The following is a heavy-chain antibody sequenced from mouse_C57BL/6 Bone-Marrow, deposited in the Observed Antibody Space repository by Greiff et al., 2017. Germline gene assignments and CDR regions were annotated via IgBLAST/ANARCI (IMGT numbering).Heavy chain of an antibody. D-gene: IGHD2-4*01. CDR3: ARHYYDYDDFDY. V-gene: IGHV1-59*01. Sequence: QVQLQQSGAELVRPGTSVKLSCKASGYTFTSYWMHWVKQRPGQGLEWIGVIDPSDSYTNYNQKFKGKATLTVDTSSSTAYMQLSSLTSEDSAVYYSARHYYDYDDFDYWGQGTTLTVSS. J-gene: IGHJ2*01. CDR1: GYTFTSYW. CDR2: IDPSDSYT.